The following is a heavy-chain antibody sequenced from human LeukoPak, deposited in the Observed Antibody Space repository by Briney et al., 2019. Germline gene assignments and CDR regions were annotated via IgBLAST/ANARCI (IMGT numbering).Heavy chain of an antibody. D-gene: IGHD6-6*01. Sequence: GGSLRLSCAVSGFTFTSYWMSWVRQAPGKGLEWVANIKQDGSEKNYGDSVKGRFTISRDNAKNSLYLQMNSLRAEDTAVYYCARVYHSTSGRAIDYWGQGTLVTVSS. V-gene: IGHV3-7*01. CDR1: GFTFTSYW. CDR3: ARVYHSTSGRAIDY. CDR2: IKQDGSEK. J-gene: IGHJ4*02.